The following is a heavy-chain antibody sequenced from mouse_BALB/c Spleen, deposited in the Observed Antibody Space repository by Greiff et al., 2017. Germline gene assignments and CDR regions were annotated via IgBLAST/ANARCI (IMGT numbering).Heavy chain of an antibody. CDR2: INSNGGST. Sequence: EVQLQESGGGLVQPGGSLKLSCAASGFTFSSYGMSWVRQTPDKRLELVATINSNGGSTYYPDSVKGRFTISRDNAKNTLYLQMSSLKSEDTAMYYCARGTGTFDYWGQGTTLTVSS. V-gene: IGHV5-6-3*01. CDR3: ARGTGTFDY. CDR1: GFTFSSYG. D-gene: IGHD4-1*01. J-gene: IGHJ2*01.